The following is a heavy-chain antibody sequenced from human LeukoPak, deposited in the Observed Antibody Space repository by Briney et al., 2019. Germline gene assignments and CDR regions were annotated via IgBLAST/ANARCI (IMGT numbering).Heavy chain of an antibody. D-gene: IGHD3-3*01. Sequence: SVKVSCKASGGTFSSYAISWVRQAPGQGLEWMGGIIPIFGTANYAQKFQGRVTITADESTSTAYMELSSLRSEDTAVYYCARGTIFGVVIPYYYYMDVWGKGTTVTVSS. CDR2: IIPIFGTA. CDR3: ARGTIFGVVIPYYYYMDV. J-gene: IGHJ6*03. CDR1: GGTFSSYA. V-gene: IGHV1-69*13.